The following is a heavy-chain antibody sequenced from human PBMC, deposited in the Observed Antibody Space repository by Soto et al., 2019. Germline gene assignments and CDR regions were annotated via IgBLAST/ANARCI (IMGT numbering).Heavy chain of an antibody. J-gene: IGHJ4*02. CDR2: IYYSGST. V-gene: IGHV4-39*01. Sequence: SETLSLTCTVSGGSISSSSYYWGWIRKPPGKGLEWIGSIYYSGSTYYNPSLKSRVTISVDTSKNQFSLKLSSVTAADTAVYYCARPMAEIYSGYDYYFDYWGQGTLVTVSS. D-gene: IGHD5-12*01. CDR1: GGSISSSSYY. CDR3: ARPMAEIYSGYDYYFDY.